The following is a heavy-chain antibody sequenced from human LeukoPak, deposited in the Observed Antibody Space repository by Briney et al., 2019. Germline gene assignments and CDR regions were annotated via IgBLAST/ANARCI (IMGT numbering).Heavy chain of an antibody. CDR2: ISGSGGST. Sequence: FTFXXYGMSWVRQAPGXXRXWVSAISGSGGSTYXADSVKGRFTISRDXSKNXLYLQMNSLRAEDTAVYYCXXXXXXWXXXXMDVXGXGXTVTVSS. CDR1: FTFXXYG. J-gene: IGHJ6*03. CDR3: XXXXXXWXXXXMDV. V-gene: IGHV3-23*01.